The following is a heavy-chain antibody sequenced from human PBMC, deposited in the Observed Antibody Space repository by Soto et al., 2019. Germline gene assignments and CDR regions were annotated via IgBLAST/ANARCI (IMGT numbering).Heavy chain of an antibody. CDR1: GGTFSSYA. D-gene: IGHD6-13*01. V-gene: IGHV1-69*01. CDR3: ARAAGYSSSPEVDGMDV. Sequence: QVQLVQSGAEVKKPGSSVKVSCKASGGTFSSYAISWVRQAPGQGLEWMGWIIPIFGTANYAQKFQGRVTITADESTSTAYLELSRLRSEDTAVYYCARAAGYSSSPEVDGMDVWGQGTTVTVSS. CDR2: IIPIFGTA. J-gene: IGHJ6*02.